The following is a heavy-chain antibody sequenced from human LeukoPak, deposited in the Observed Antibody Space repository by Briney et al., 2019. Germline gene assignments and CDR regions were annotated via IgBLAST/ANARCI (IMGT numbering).Heavy chain of an antibody. CDR3: AREIRYSYGLLNPFDY. CDR2: TYYRSKWYN. J-gene: IGHJ4*02. Sequence: SQTLSLTCAISGDSVSSNSAAWNWIRQSPSRGLEWLGRTYYRSKWYNDYAVSVKSRITINPDTSKNQFSLQLNPVTPEDTAVYYCAREIRYSYGLLNPFDYWGQGTLVTVSS. CDR1: GDSVSSNSAA. V-gene: IGHV6-1*01. D-gene: IGHD5-18*01.